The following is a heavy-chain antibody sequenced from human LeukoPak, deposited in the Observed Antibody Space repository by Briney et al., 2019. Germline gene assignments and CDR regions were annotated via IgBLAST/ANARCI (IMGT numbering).Heavy chain of an antibody. CDR2: ISSSGGAA. J-gene: IGHJ4*02. CDR1: GLTFSSYA. CDR3: TKGTIWLPFDY. D-gene: IGHD5-18*01. Sequence: GGSLRLSCGVSGLTFSSYAVSWVRQAPGKGLEWVSAISSSGGAAYYADSVKGRFTISRDNSKNTLYLQMNSLRAEDTAVYYCTKGTIWLPFDYWGRGTLVTVSS. V-gene: IGHV3-23*01.